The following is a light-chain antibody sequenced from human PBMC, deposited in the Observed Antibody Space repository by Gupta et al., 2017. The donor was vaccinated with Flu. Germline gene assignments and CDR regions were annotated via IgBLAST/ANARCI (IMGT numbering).Light chain of an antibody. CDR1: RRLVVSDENTS. CDR2: KVF. Sequence: DVVLPHSPLSLPVTLGRPASISCRSSRRLVVSDENTSFNCFQQRRGQSPRRLIYKVFNRDAGGPERFSGSGSGTDFTLKISRGEAEDVGVYYCMIGAPWRPRTFGGGTKVEIK. V-gene: IGKV2-30*01. CDR3: MIGAPWRPRT. J-gene: IGKJ4*01.